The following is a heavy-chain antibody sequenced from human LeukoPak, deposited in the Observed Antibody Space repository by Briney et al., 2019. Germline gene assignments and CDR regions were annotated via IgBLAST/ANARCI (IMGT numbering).Heavy chain of an antibody. J-gene: IGHJ4*02. Sequence: GGSLRLSCAASGFSDSDTYMSWVRQAPGKGLEWVSLLYSGGSTHYADSVKGRFTISRDKSKNMLSLQMNSLRAEDTAVYYCARGKSGIYTRPFDYWGQGTLVTVSS. CDR1: GFSDSDTY. CDR3: ARGKSGIYTRPFDY. CDR2: LYSGGST. V-gene: IGHV3-66*01. D-gene: IGHD1-26*01.